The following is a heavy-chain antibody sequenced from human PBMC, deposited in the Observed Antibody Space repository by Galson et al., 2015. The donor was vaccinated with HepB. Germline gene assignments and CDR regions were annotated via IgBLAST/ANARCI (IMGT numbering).Heavy chain of an antibody. CDR1: GYTFTSYG. J-gene: IGHJ3*02. CDR3: ARELATNDGFDI. V-gene: IGHV1-18*01. Sequence: SVKVSCKASGYTFTSYGINWVRQAPGQGLEWMGWISADNGNTNYAQRLQGRVTVTTDTSSNTAYMELRSLRSDDTAVYYCARELATNDGFDIWAKGQWSPSLQ. D-gene: IGHD5-24*01. CDR2: ISADNGNT.